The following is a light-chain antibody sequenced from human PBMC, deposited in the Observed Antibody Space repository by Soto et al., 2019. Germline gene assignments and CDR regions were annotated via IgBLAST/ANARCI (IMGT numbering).Light chain of an antibody. CDR1: QHVSSN. CDR2: RAS. Sequence: EIVMTQSPATLSVSPGGSATLSCRASQHVSSNFAWYRQKPGQAPTLLIYRASTRATGIPARFSVSGPGTESTLTISGLQSEAWAVYDCQQYNNCPYTFGQGTKLEI. J-gene: IGKJ2*01. CDR3: QQYNNCPYT. V-gene: IGKV3-15*01.